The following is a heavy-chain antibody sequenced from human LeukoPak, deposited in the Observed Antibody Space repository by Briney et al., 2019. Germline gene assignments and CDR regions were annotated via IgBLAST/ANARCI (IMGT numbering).Heavy chain of an antibody. V-gene: IGHV4-59*01. CDR2: IYYSGST. J-gene: IGHJ4*02. CDR1: GGSISSYS. CDR3: ARVADFWSGYYYDY. Sequence: PSETLSLTCTVSGGSISSYSWSWIRQPPGKGLEWIGYIYYSGSTNYNPSLKSRVTISVDTSKNQFSLKLSSVTAADTAVYYCARVADFWSGYYYDYWGQGTLVTVSS. D-gene: IGHD3-3*01.